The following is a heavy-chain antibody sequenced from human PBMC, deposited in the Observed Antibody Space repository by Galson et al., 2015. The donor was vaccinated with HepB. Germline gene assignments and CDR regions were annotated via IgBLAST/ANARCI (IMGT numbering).Heavy chain of an antibody. CDR1: GYTFTSYA. Sequence: SVKVSCKASGYTFTSYAMHWVRQAPGQRLEWMGWINAGNGNTKYSQKFQGRVSITRDTSASTAYMELSSLRSEDTAVYYCARKGIAVAYFDYWGQGTLVTVSS. V-gene: IGHV1-3*01. D-gene: IGHD6-19*01. J-gene: IGHJ4*02. CDR3: ARKGIAVAYFDY. CDR2: INAGNGNT.